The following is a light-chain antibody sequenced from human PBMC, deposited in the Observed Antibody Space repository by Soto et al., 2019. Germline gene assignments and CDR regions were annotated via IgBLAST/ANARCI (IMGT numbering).Light chain of an antibody. V-gene: IGLV2-14*03. CDR3: SSYTSGSIDVV. CDR2: DVT. CDR1: SSDVGGYDY. J-gene: IGLJ2*01. Sequence: QSALAQPASVSGSPGQSITISCTGTSSDVGGYDYVSWYQQHPGKAPKLLIYDVTNRPSGVSNRFSGSKSGNTASLTISGLLAEDEADYYCSSYTSGSIDVVFGGGTKLTV.